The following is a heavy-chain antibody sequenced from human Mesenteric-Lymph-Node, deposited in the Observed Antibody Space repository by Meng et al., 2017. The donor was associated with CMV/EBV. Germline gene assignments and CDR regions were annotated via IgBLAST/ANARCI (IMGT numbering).Heavy chain of an antibody. Sequence: SLKISCAASGFTFDDYAMHWVRQAPGKGLEWVSGISWNSGSIGYADSVKGRFTISRDNAKNSLYLQMNSLRAEDTALYYCAKTARYCSSTSCYTGFDYWGQGTLVTVSS. D-gene: IGHD2-2*02. CDR3: AKTARYCSSTSCYTGFDY. CDR1: GFTFDDYA. V-gene: IGHV3-9*01. J-gene: IGHJ4*02. CDR2: ISWNSGSI.